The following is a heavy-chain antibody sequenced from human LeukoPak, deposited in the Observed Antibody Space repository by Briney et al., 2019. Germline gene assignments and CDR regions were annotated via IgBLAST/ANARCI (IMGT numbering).Heavy chain of an antibody. CDR1: GGSFSGYY. J-gene: IGHJ4*02. Sequence: PSETLSLTCAVYGGSFSGYYWSWIRQPPGKGLEWIGEINHSGSTNYNPSLKSRVTISVDTSKNQFSLKLSSVTAADTAVYYCARGLRITMVRGVIPLGVGQYYFDYWGQGTLVTVSS. CDR2: INHSGST. CDR3: ARGLRITMVRGVIPLGVGQYYFDY. D-gene: IGHD3-10*01. V-gene: IGHV4-34*01.